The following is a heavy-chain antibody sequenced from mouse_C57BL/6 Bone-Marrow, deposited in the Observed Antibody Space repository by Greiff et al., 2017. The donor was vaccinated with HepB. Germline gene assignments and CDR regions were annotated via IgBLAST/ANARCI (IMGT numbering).Heavy chain of an antibody. CDR1: GFTFSSYA. J-gene: IGHJ4*01. CDR3: TNYDGYYVGAMDY. D-gene: IGHD2-3*01. CDR2: ISSGGDYI. V-gene: IGHV5-9-1*02. Sequence: DVMLVESGEGLVKPGGSLKLSCAASGFTFSSYAMSWVRQTPEKRLEWVAYISSGGDYIYYADTVKGRFTISRDNARNTLYLQMSSLKSEDTAMYYCTNYDGYYVGAMDYWGQGTSVTVSS.